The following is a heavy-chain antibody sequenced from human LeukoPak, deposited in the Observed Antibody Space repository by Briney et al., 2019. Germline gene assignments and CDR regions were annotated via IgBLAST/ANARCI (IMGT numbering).Heavy chain of an antibody. CDR1: GFTFSSYA. CDR3: ARGPRAAAGRFDP. V-gene: IGHV3-30-3*01. Sequence: GGSLRLSCAASGFTFSSYAMHWVRQAPGKGLEWVAVISCDGSNKYYADSVKGRFTISRDNSKNTLYLQMNSLRAEDTAVYYCARGPRAAAGRFDPWGQGTLVTVSS. CDR2: ISCDGSNK. D-gene: IGHD6-13*01. J-gene: IGHJ5*02.